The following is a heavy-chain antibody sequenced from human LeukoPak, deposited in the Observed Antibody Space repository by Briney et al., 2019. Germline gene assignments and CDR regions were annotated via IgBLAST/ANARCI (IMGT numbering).Heavy chain of an antibody. CDR1: SYSISSGSY. Sequence: PSETLSLTCAVSSYSISSGSYWGWIRQSPGKGLEWVGSIFHSGNSYYNPSLKSRLTMSVGTSKNQFSLKLTPVTAADTALYYCARVTYVDDMLYQYFDYWGQGILVTVSS. CDR2: IFHSGNS. D-gene: IGHD4-17*01. V-gene: IGHV4-38-2*01. CDR3: ARVTYVDDMLYQYFDY. J-gene: IGHJ4*02.